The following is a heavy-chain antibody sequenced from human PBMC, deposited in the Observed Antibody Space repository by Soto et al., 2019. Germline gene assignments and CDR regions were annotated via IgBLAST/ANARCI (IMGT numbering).Heavy chain of an antibody. CDR2: INSDGSST. J-gene: IGHJ5*02. D-gene: IGHD6-13*01. CDR1: GFTFSSYW. CDR3: ARGPYSSSWYNWFDP. V-gene: IGHV3-74*01. Sequence: GGSLRLSCAASGFTFSSYWMHWVRQAPGKGLVWVSRINSDGSSTSYANSVKGRFTISRDNDKNTLYLQMNSRRAEDTAVYYYARGPYSSSWYNWFDPWGQGTLLTVSS.